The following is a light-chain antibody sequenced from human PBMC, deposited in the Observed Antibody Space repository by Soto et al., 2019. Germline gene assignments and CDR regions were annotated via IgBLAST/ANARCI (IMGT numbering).Light chain of an antibody. Sequence: QSARTQPPSASGSHGQAVTISCTGTSSDVGGYDYVSWYEQEPGEAPKVMIYEVSRRPSGVPDGFSGSKSGNTASLTVSGLQAEDEDDYSCSSYAGRGNWVFGGGTQLPV. J-gene: IGLJ3*02. CDR2: EVS. V-gene: IGLV2-8*01. CDR1: SSDVGGYDY. CDR3: SSYAGRGNWV.